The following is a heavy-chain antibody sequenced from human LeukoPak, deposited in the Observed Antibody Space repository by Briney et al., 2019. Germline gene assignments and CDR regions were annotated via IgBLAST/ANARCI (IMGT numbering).Heavy chain of an antibody. CDR1: GFSFSVYW. D-gene: IGHD6-25*01. J-gene: IGHJ4*02. Sequence: GGSLRLSCAASGFSFSVYWMHWVREAPGKAPVWISRITSDGITSYADSVKGRFTISRDNGKNTVYLQMNSLRVDDTAVYYCARISAATLGYWGQGTLVTVSS. CDR3: ARISAATLGY. CDR2: ITSDGIT. V-gene: IGHV3-74*01.